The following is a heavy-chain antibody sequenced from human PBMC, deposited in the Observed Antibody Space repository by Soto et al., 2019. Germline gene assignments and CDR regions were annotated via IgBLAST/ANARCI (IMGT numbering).Heavy chain of an antibody. D-gene: IGHD6-19*01. Sequence: GGSLRLSCAASGFTFDDYTMHWVRQAPGKGLEWVSLSSWDGGSTYYADSVKGRFTISRDNSKNSLYLQMNSLRTEYTALYYCAKGIRQWLVVYGMDVWGQGTTVTVSS. CDR3: AKGIRQWLVVYGMDV. V-gene: IGHV3-43*01. J-gene: IGHJ6*02. CDR2: SSWDGGST. CDR1: GFTFDDYT.